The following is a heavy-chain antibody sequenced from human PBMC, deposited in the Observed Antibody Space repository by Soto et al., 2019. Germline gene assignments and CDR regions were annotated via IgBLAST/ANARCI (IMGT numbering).Heavy chain of an antibody. J-gene: IGHJ6*02. V-gene: IGHV5-10-1*01. Sequence: PGESLKISCKGSGYSFTSYWISWVRQMPGKGLEWMGRIDPSDSYTNYSPSFQGHVTISADKSISTAYLQWSSLKASDTAMYYCARQETVTTPLYYYYYYGMDVWGQGTTVTVSS. CDR3: ARQETVTTPLYYYYYYGMDV. CDR2: IDPSDSYT. D-gene: IGHD4-17*01. CDR1: GYSFTSYW.